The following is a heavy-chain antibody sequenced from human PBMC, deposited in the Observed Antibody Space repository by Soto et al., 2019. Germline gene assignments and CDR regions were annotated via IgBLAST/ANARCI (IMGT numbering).Heavy chain of an antibody. D-gene: IGHD6-13*01. CDR1: GFSFSDHY. CDR3: VKSSRFKDPSYFYALDV. J-gene: IGHJ6*02. V-gene: IGHV3-72*01. CDR2: TRNKANSYTT. Sequence: PGGSLRLSCAASGFSFSDHYMDWVRQAPGKGLEWVGRTRNKANSYTTEYAASVKGRFTVSRDDSKNSLYLQMNSLQTEDTAVYYCVKSSRFKDPSYFYALDVWGQGTTVTVSS.